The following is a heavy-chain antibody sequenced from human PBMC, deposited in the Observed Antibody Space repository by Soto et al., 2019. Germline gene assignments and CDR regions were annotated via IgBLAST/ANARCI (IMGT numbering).Heavy chain of an antibody. V-gene: IGHV3-23*01. CDR3: AKYQPMTQPRPYFDY. CDR2: ISSSGGCT. CDR1: GFTFSSYA. D-gene: IGHD3-22*01. Sequence: EVQLLESGGDLIQPGGSLRLSCAASGFTFSSYAMSWVRQAPGKGLGRVSAISSSGGCTFYADTVKGLFTSSGDNSMNTLYLQINTLRAEDTAIYYCAKYQPMTQPRPYFDYWGQATLVTVSS. J-gene: IGHJ4*02.